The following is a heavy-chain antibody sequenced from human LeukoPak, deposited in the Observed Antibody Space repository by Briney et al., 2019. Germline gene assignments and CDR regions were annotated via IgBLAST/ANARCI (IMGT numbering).Heavy chain of an antibody. J-gene: IGHJ3*02. CDR1: GFTFSSYA. D-gene: IGHD1-26*01. Sequence: PRGSLRLSCAASGFTFSSYAMHWVRQAPGKGLEWVAVISYDGSNKYYADSVKGRFTISRDNSKNTLYLQMNSLRAEDTAVYYCASLGVVGAPNAFDIWGQGTMVTVSS. CDR2: ISYDGSNK. CDR3: ASLGVVGAPNAFDI. V-gene: IGHV3-30-3*01.